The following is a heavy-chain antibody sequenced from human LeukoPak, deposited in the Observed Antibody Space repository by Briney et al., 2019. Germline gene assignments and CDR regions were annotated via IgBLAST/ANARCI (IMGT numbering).Heavy chain of an antibody. D-gene: IGHD6-13*01. CDR1: GGSISSYY. Sequence: PSETLSLTCSVSGGSISSYYWSWIRQPPGKGLEWIGYIYFSGRTNYNPSLKSRVTISVDKSKNQFSLKLSSVTAADTAVYYCARRQQLVRSFDPWGQGTLVAVSS. V-gene: IGHV4-59*12. CDR2: IYFSGRT. J-gene: IGHJ5*02. CDR3: ARRQQLVRSFDP.